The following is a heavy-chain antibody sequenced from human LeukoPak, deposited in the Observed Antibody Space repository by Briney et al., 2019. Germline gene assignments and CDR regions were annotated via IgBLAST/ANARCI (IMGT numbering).Heavy chain of an antibody. V-gene: IGHV1-46*01. Sequence: GASVKVSCKASGYTFTSYYMHWVRQAPGQGLEWMGIINPSGGSTGYAQKFQGRVTMTRDTSTSTVHMELSSLRSEDTAVYYCTRQHETSGYDYVYWGQGTLVTVSS. CDR2: INPSGGST. CDR3: TRQHETSGYDYVY. CDR1: GYTFTSYY. D-gene: IGHD5-12*01. J-gene: IGHJ4*02.